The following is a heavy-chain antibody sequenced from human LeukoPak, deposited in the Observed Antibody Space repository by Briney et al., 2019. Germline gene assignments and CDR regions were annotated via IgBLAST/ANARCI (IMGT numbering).Heavy chain of an antibody. CDR3: AKDQAAAGTLLLLLDY. CDR1: GFTFSSYS. CDR2: ISPGGGPT. J-gene: IGHJ4*02. Sequence: GGSLRLSCAASGFTFSSYSMNWVRQAPGKGLEWVSGISPGGGPTYYADSVKGRFTIPRDNSKNTLYLQMNSLRAEDTAVYYCAKDQAAAGTLLLLLDYWGQGTLVTVSS. D-gene: IGHD6-13*01. V-gene: IGHV3-NL1*01.